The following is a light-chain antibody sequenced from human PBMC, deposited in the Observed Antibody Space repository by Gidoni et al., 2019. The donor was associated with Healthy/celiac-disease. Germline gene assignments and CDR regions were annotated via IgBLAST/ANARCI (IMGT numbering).Light chain of an antibody. CDR1: SSNIGSNT. CDR3: AAWDDSLNGPV. J-gene: IGLJ3*02. Sequence: QSLLTQPPSASGTPGQSVTISCSGSSSNIGSNTVNWYQQLPGTAPKLLIYSNNQRTPGVPDRFSGSKSGTSASLAISGLQYEDEADYYCAAWDDSLNGPVFGGGTKLTVI. V-gene: IGLV1-44*01. CDR2: SNN.